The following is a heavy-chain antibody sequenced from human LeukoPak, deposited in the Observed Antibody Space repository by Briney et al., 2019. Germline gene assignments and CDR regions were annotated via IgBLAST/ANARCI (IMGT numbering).Heavy chain of an antibody. CDR1: GYTFTSYG. CDR3: ARVITIFGVVRYGMDV. D-gene: IGHD3-3*01. J-gene: IGHJ6*02. V-gene: IGHV1-18*01. Sequence: GASVKVSCKASGYTFTSYGISWVRQAPGQGLEWMGWISAYNANTNYAQKIQGRVTMTTDTSTSTAYMELRSLRSDDTAVYYCARVITIFGVVRYGMDVWGQGTTVTVSS. CDR2: ISAYNANT.